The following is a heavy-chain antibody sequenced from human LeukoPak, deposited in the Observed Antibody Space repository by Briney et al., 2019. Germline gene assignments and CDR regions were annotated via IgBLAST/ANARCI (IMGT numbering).Heavy chain of an antibody. CDR2: IIPIFGTA. J-gene: IGHJ4*02. V-gene: IGHV1-69*06. D-gene: IGHD3-22*01. CDR3: ARELSSGYHLDY. Sequence: ASVKVSCKASGGTFSSYAISWVRQAPGQGLEWMGGIIPIFGTANYAQKFQGRVTITADKSTSTAYMELSSLRSEDTAVYYCARELSSGYHLDYWGQGTLVTVSS. CDR1: GGTFSSYA.